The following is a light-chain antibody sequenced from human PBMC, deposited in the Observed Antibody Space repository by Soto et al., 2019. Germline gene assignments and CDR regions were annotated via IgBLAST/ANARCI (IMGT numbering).Light chain of an antibody. Sequence: EIVLTQSPGTLSSSPWERATLSCRASQSVSSSSLAWYQQNPGQAPRLLIYEASSRATGIPDRFSGSGSGTDFTLTISRLEPEDFAVYYCQQYRTFGQGTKVDIK. V-gene: IGKV3-20*01. CDR3: QQYRT. CDR2: EAS. CDR1: QSVSSSS. J-gene: IGKJ1*01.